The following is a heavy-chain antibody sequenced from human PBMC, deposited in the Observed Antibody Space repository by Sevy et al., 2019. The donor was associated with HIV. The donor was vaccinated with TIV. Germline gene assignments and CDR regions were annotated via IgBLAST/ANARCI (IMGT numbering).Heavy chain of an antibody. D-gene: IGHD1-7*01. CDR3: AREISRNYFGSFDF. Sequence: GGSLRLSCVASGFNFNSHGMHWVRQAPGKGLEWVSVIQYDGSIKDYADSVKGRFTISRDNSKNTLYLQMDSLGAGDTAIYYCAREISRNYFGSFDFGGQGTLVTVSS. V-gene: IGHV3-33*01. J-gene: IGHJ4*02. CDR2: IQYDGSIK. CDR1: GFNFNSHG.